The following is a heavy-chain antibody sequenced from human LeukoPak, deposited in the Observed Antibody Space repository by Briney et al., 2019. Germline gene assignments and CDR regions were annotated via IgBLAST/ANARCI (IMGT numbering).Heavy chain of an antibody. CDR2: ISWNGNDI. CDR3: TRTSIRGYSYGSDS. D-gene: IGHD5-18*01. Sequence: GGSLRLSCTTSGFTFEDYAMHWVRQAPGKGLEWVSGISWNGNDIGYAASVKGRFTISRDNSRDSVFLQMNDLRVEDTAVYYCTRTSIRGYSYGSDSWGQGTRVTVSS. V-gene: IGHV3-9*01. CDR1: GFTFEDYA. J-gene: IGHJ4*02.